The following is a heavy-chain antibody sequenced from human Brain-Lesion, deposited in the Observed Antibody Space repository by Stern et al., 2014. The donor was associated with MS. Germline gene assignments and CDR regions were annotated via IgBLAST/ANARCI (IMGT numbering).Heavy chain of an antibody. CDR2: ISYDGSNQ. Sequence: VQLVESGGGVVHPGRSLRLSCAASGFTFSSYAMHWVRQAPGRGLEWLAVISYDGSNQYYPDSVKGRFTISRDNSKNTLYLQMNSLRAEDTAVYYCARSSLRFFDWQDAFDIWGQGTMVTVSS. D-gene: IGHD3-9*01. J-gene: IGHJ3*02. CDR3: ARSSLRFFDWQDAFDI. CDR1: GFTFSSYA. V-gene: IGHV3-30*01.